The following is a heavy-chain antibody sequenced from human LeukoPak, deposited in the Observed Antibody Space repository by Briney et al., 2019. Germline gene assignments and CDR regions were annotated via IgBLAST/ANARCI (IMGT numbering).Heavy chain of an antibody. CDR1: GYIFTNYY. CDR2: IIPIFGTA. J-gene: IGHJ4*02. CDR3: ARIPGGGIYSSSWYLGY. Sequence: SVKVSCKASGYIFTNYYMHWVRQAPGQGLEWMGGIIPIFGTANYAQKFQGRVTITADESTSTAYMELSSLRSEDTAVYYCARIPGGGIYSSSWYLGYWGQGTLVTVSS. V-gene: IGHV1-69*13. D-gene: IGHD6-13*01.